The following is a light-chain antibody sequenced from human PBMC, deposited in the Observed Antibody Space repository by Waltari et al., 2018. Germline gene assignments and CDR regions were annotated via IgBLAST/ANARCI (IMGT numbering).Light chain of an antibody. CDR2: GKN. V-gene: IGLV3-19*01. CDR3: NSRDNSGNRYHV. Sequence: SSELTQDPAVSVALGQTVRITCQGDSLRSYYASWYQQKPGKAPVLVIYGKNNRPSGIPDRFSGSSSGNTASLTITGAQAGDEADYYCNSRDNSGNRYHVFGTGTRVTVL. J-gene: IGLJ1*01. CDR1: SLRSYY.